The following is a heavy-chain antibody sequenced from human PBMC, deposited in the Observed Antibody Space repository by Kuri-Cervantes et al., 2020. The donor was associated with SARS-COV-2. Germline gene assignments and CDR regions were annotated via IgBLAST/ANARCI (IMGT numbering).Heavy chain of an antibody. J-gene: IGHJ3*02. Sequence: ESLKISCAVYGGSFSGYYWSWIRQPPGKGLEWIGYIYTSGSTNYNPSLKSRVTISVDTSKNQFSLKLSSVTAADTAVYYCARGTAPQLDAFDIWGQGTMVTVSS. CDR3: ARGTAPQLDAFDI. V-gene: IGHV4-4*09. CDR1: GGSFSGYY. CDR2: IYTSGST. D-gene: IGHD6-13*01.